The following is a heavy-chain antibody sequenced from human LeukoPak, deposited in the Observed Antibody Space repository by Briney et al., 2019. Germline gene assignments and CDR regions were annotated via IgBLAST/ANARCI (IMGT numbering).Heavy chain of an antibody. CDR1: GFTFISYE. CDR2: ISSSGTTI. V-gene: IGHV3-48*03. Sequence: PGGSRRLSCAASGFTFISYEMNWVRQAPGKGLEWVSYISSSGTTIHYADSVKGRFTISRDNAKNSLYLQMNSLRAEDTAVYYCARALTTSWYYFDYWGQGTLVTVSS. CDR3: ARALTTSWYYFDY. J-gene: IGHJ4*02. D-gene: IGHD2-2*01.